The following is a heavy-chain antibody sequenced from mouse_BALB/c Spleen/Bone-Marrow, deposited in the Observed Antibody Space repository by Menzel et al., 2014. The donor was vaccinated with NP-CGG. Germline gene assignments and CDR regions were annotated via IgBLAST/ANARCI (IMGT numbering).Heavy chain of an antibody. CDR2: ISCSGNT. CDR3: ARGTGYYFDY. D-gene: IGHD3-3*01. V-gene: IGHV3-8*02. Sequence: EVQLQQSGPSLVKPSQTLSLTCSVTGDSITNAYWNWIRKFPGNKIDYMGYISCSGNTYYNPSLKSRISITRDTSKNQFYLQLNSVTTEDTATYFCARGTGYYFDYWGQGTPLTVSS. J-gene: IGHJ2*01. CDR1: GDSITNAY.